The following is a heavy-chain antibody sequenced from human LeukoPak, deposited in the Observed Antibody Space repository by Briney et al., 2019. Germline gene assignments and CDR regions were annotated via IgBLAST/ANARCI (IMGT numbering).Heavy chain of an antibody. CDR1: GFTFSSYG. Sequence: GGSLRLSCAASGFTFSSYGMHWVRQAPGNGLEWVAVISYDGSNKYYADSVKGRFTISRDNSKNTLYLQMNSLRAEDTAVYYCAKTATYYYYYGMDVWGKGTTVTVSS. V-gene: IGHV3-30*18. J-gene: IGHJ6*04. D-gene: IGHD5-24*01. CDR2: ISYDGSNK. CDR3: AKTATYYYYYGMDV.